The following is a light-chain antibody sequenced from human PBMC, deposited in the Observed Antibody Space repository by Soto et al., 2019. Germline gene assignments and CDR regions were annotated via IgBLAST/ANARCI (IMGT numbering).Light chain of an antibody. Sequence: DIQMTQSPASLSASVGDTVTITCRASQGIRNYLAWYQQQPGKVPKFLIFAASSLQSGVSSRFSGSGSGTDFTLTITSLQPEDVATYYCQQYNSVPFTFGPGTKVEIK. J-gene: IGKJ3*01. V-gene: IGKV1-27*01. CDR2: AAS. CDR1: QGIRNY. CDR3: QQYNSVPFT.